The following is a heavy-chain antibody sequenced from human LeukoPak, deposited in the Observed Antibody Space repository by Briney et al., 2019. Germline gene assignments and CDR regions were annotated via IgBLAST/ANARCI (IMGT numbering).Heavy chain of an antibody. CDR3: ARDVGRIAARVRNWFDP. D-gene: IGHD6-6*01. V-gene: IGHV1-2*02. CDR2: INPNSGGT. Sequence: ASVKVSYKASGYTFTGYYMHWVRQAPGQGLEWMGWINPNSGGTNYAQKFQGRVTMTRDTSISTAYMELSRLRSDDTAVYYCARDVGRIAARVRNWFDPWGRGTLVTVSP. J-gene: IGHJ5*02. CDR1: GYTFTGYY.